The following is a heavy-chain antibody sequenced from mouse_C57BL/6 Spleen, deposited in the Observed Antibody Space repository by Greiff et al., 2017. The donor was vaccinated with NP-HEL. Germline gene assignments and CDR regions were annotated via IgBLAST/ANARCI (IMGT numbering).Heavy chain of an antibody. CDR2: IYPSDSET. D-gene: IGHD2-5*01. V-gene: IGHV1-61*01. J-gene: IGHJ2*01. CDR1: GYTFTSYW. CDR3: ARGDSNYDY. Sequence: VQLQESGAELVRPGSSVKLSCKASGYTFTSYWMDWVKQRPGQGLEWIGNIYPSDSETHYNQKFKGKATLTVDKSSSTAYMQLSSLTSEDSAVYYCARGDSNYDYWGQGTTLTVSS.